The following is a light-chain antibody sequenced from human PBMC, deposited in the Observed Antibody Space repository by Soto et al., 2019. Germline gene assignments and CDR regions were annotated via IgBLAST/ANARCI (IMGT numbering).Light chain of an antibody. V-gene: IGLV2-14*01. Sequence: QSALTQPASVSGSPGQSITISCTGTSSDVGGYNYVSWYQQHPGKAPKLMIYEVTNRPSGVSNRFSGSKSGNTASLSISGLQAEDEAHYYCSSYTGSSTRLYVFGTGTKVTVL. CDR2: EVT. CDR1: SSDVGGYNY. CDR3: SSYTGSSTRLYV. J-gene: IGLJ1*01.